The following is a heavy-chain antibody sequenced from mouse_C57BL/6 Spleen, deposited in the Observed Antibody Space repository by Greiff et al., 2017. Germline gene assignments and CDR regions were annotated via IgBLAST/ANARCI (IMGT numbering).Heavy chain of an antibody. Sequence: VQLQQPGTELVKPGASVKLSCKASGYTFTSYWMHWVKQRPGQGLEWIGNINPSNGGTNYNEKFKSKATLTVDKSSSTAYMQLSSLTSEDSAVYYCAKGLLPDYYAMDYWGQGTSVTVSS. CDR2: INPSNGGT. V-gene: IGHV1-53*01. CDR3: AKGLLPDYYAMDY. CDR1: GYTFTSYW. J-gene: IGHJ4*01. D-gene: IGHD2-3*01.